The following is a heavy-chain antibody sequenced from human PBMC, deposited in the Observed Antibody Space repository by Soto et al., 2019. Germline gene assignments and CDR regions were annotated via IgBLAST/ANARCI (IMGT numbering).Heavy chain of an antibody. D-gene: IGHD3-10*01. CDR3: AKQNYYGGRFDP. J-gene: IGHJ5*02. CDR1: GGSFSGYY. Sequence: PSETLSLTCAVYGGSFSGYYWSWIRQPPGKGLEWIGEINHSGSTNYNPSLKSRVTISVDTSKNQFSLKLSSVTAADTAVYYCAKQNYYGGRFDPWGQGTLVTVSS. CDR2: INHSGST. V-gene: IGHV4-34*01.